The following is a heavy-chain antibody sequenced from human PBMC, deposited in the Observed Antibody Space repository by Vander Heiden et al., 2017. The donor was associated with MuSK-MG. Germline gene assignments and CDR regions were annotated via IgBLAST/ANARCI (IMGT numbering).Heavy chain of an antibody. V-gene: IGHV3-23*04. CDR3: AKDVVGATTFDY. CDR2: ISGSGGST. CDR1: GFTFSSYA. J-gene: IGHJ4*02. D-gene: IGHD1-26*01. Sequence: EVQLVESGGGLVQPGGSLRLSCAASGFTFSSYAMSWVRQAPGKGLEWVSAISGSGGSTDYADAVKGRFTISRDNSKNTLYLQMNSLRAEDTAVYYCAKDVVGATTFDYWGQGNLVTVSS.